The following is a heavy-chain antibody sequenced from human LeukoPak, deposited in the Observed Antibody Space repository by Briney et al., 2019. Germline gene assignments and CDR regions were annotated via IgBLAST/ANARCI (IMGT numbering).Heavy chain of an antibody. CDR3: ATRSDSGYEYFDN. CDR1: GYSFTSHW. Sequence: GESLKISCKGSGYSFTSHWIGWVRQMPGKGLEWTGIIYPGDSDTRYNPSFQGQVTISADKSISIAYLQWSSLKASDTAMYYCATRSDSGYEYFDNWGQGTLVTVSA. J-gene: IGHJ4*02. V-gene: IGHV5-51*01. D-gene: IGHD5-12*01. CDR2: IYPGDSDT.